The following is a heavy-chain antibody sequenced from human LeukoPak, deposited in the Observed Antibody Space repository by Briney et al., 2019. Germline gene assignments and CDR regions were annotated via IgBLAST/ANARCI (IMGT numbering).Heavy chain of an antibody. CDR1: GFTFSNYA. J-gene: IGHJ4*02. Sequence: GGSLRLSCAASGFTFSNYAMAWVRQAPGKGLEWVSSISDSGDRTYYPDSVKGRLTISRDNNKNTLYLQMNSLRAEDTAVYYCAKMASYYYDHWGQGTLITVSS. CDR3: AKMASYYYDH. V-gene: IGHV3-23*01. CDR2: ISDSGDRT. D-gene: IGHD5-24*01.